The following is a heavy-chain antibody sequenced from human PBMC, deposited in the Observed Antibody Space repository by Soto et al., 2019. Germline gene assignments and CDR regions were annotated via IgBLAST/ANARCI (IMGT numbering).Heavy chain of an antibody. CDR2: MNPNSGNT. D-gene: IGHD2-15*01. CDR3: ARGRGVLGVVVVEGPDDAFEI. J-gene: IGHJ3*02. CDR1: GYTFTSYD. V-gene: IGHV1-8*01. Sequence: ASVKVSCKASGYTFTSYDINWVRQATGQGLEWMGWMNPNSGNTGYAQKFQGRVTMTRNTSISTAYMELSSLRSEDTAVYYCARGRGVLGVVVVEGPDDAFEIWGQGTTVTVSS.